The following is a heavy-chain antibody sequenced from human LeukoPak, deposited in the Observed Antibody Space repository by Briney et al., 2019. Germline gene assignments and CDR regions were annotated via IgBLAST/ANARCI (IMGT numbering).Heavy chain of an antibody. CDR2: IYYSRST. V-gene: IGHV4-31*03. D-gene: IGHD3-10*01. CDR3: ARGDYYGSGSYEYYFDY. J-gene: IGHJ4*02. Sequence: PSETLSLTCTVSGGSISSGGYCWSWIRQHPGKGLEWIGYIYYSRSTYYNPSLKSRVTISVDTSKNQFSLKLSSVTAADTAVYYCARGDYYGSGSYEYYFDYWGQGTLVTVSS. CDR1: GGSISSGGYC.